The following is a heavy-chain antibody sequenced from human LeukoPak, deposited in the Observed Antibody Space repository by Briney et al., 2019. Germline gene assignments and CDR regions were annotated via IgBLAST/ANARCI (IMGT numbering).Heavy chain of an antibody. Sequence: ASVKVSCKASGYSFTDLAMHWVRQAPGQRLEWMGWINAGNSNRKYSQKFQGRVTFTTDTSARIAYMELSSLRSDDTAIYYCARAARRDGYDHWGQGTLVTVSS. V-gene: IGHV1-3*01. CDR3: ARAARRDGYDH. D-gene: IGHD5-24*01. CDR1: GYSFTDLA. CDR2: INAGNSNR. J-gene: IGHJ5*02.